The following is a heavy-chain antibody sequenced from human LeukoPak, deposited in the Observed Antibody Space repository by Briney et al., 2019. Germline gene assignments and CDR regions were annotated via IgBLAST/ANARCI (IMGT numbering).Heavy chain of an antibody. D-gene: IGHD6-6*01. Sequence: PSQTLSLTCAVSGGSISSGRDYWTWIRQHPGKGLEWIGYISYSGNTYYNPVLRSRLTVSLDTSKSQFSLKVSSVTAADTAIYYCAKGPSFGSSSRFNYWGQGTLVTVSS. J-gene: IGHJ4*02. CDR2: ISYSGNT. V-gene: IGHV4-31*11. CDR3: AKGPSFGSSSRFNY. CDR1: GGSISSGRDY.